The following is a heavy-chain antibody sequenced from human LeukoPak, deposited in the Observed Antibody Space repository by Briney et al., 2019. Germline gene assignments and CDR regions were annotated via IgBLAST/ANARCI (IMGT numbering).Heavy chain of an antibody. D-gene: IGHD3-22*01. V-gene: IGHV3-7*04. J-gene: IGHJ4*02. Sequence: GGSPRLSCAASGFTFSSYWMSWVRQAPGKGLEWVANINQDGSEKYYVDSVKGRFTISRDNAKNSLYLQMNSLRAEDTAVYFCARGFVYDSSGPYFDYWGQGTLVTVSS. CDR2: INQDGSEK. CDR1: GFTFSSYW. CDR3: ARGFVYDSSGPYFDY.